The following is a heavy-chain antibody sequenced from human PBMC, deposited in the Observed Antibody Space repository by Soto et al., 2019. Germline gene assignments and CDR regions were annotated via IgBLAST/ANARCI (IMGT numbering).Heavy chain of an antibody. V-gene: IGHV3-30-3*01. J-gene: IGHJ4*02. CDR3: ARDITIFGVVITHVGYFDY. CDR2: ISYDGSNK. D-gene: IGHD3-3*01. CDR1: GFTFSSYA. Sequence: QVQLVESGGGVVQPGRSLRLSCAASGFTFSSYAMHWVRQAPGKGLEWVAVISYDGSNKYYADSVKGRFTISRDNSKNTLYLQMNSLRAEDTAVYYCARDITIFGVVITHVGYFDYWGQGTLVTVSS.